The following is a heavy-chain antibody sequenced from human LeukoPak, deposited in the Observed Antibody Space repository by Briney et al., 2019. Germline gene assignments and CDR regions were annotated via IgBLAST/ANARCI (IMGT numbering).Heavy chain of an antibody. CDR3: AKDRPPNWGYYFDY. CDR1: GFIFTDYY. CDR2: IDSGSTST. V-gene: IGHV3-11*05. Sequence: GGSLRLSCAASGFIFTDYYMSWVRQAPGKGLEWVSFIDSGSTSTKYADSVKGRFTISRDTSKNTLYLQMNSLRAEDTAVYYCAKDRPPNWGYYFDYWGQGTLVTVSS. J-gene: IGHJ4*02. D-gene: IGHD7-27*01.